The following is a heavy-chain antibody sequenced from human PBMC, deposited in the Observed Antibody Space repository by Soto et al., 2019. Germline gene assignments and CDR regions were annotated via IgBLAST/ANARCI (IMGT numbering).Heavy chain of an antibody. Sequence: VGSLRLSCAASGFTFSSYSMNWVRQAPGKGLEWVSSISSSSSYIYYADSVKGRFTISRDNAKNSLYLQMNSLRAEDTAVYYCARETITIFGVVNPFDYWGQGTLVTVSS. D-gene: IGHD3-3*01. V-gene: IGHV3-21*01. CDR3: ARETITIFGVVNPFDY. J-gene: IGHJ4*02. CDR2: ISSSSSYI. CDR1: GFTFSSYS.